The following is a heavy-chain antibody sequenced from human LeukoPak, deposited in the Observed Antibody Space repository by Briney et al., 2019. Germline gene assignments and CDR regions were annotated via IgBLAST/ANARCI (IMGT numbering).Heavy chain of an antibody. CDR3: AKKGFTTPLYYMDV. D-gene: IGHD3-3*01. V-gene: IGHV3-30*02. Sequence: PGGSLRLSCAASGFTFSSYGMHWVRQAPGKGLEWVAFIRYDGGNKYYADSVKGRFTISRDNSKNTLYLQMNSLRAEDTAVYYCAKKGFTTPLYYMDVWGKGTTVTVSS. CDR2: IRYDGGNK. CDR1: GFTFSSYG. J-gene: IGHJ6*03.